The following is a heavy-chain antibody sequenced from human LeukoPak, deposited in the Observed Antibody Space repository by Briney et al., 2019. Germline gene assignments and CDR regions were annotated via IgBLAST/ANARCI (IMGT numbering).Heavy chain of an antibody. Sequence: PGGSLRLSCAASGITFSSYSMNWVRQAPGKGLEWVSSISTSSSYIYYADSVKGRFTISRDNAKNSLYLQMNSLRAEDTAVYYCARDLPHNCGGDCPWVYWGQGTLVTVSS. D-gene: IGHD2-21*02. CDR3: ARDLPHNCGGDCPWVY. CDR1: GITFSSYS. V-gene: IGHV3-21*01. CDR2: ISTSSSYI. J-gene: IGHJ4*02.